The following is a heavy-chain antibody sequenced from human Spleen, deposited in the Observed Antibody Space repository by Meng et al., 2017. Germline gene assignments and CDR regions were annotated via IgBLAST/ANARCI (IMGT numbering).Heavy chain of an antibody. CDR1: GYTFTSSG. V-gene: IGHV1-3*04. CDR2: INTGNGNT. Sequence: ASVKVSCKASGYTFTSSGIHWVRQAPGQSLEWMGWINTGNGNTKYSQKFQGRVTITRDTSASTAYMELSSLRSEDTAVYYCARAVGSGYYDEAFDIWGQGTMVTVSS. D-gene: IGHD3-22*01. CDR3: ARAVGSGYYDEAFDI. J-gene: IGHJ3*02.